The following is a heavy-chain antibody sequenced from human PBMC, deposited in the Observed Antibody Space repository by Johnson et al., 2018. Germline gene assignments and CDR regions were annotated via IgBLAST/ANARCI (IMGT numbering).Heavy chain of an antibody. CDR1: GGSFSGYY. CDR3: ARVGSYYDAFDI. V-gene: IGHV4-34*01. J-gene: IGHJ3*02. D-gene: IGHD3-10*01. CDR2: SYYSGST. Sequence: QVQLQQWGAGLLKPSETLSLTCAVYGGSFSGYYWGWIRQPPGKGLEWIGSSYYSGSTYYNQSLKSRVTISVDTSMNQFSLKLSHVTAADTAVYYCARVGSYYDAFDIWGQGTMVTVSS.